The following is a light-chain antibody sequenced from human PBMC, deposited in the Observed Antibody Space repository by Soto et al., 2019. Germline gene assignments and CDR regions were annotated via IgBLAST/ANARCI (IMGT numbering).Light chain of an antibody. V-gene: IGLV2-14*01. CDR2: EVS. CDR3: SSFTTTTTLYI. Sequence: QSVLTQPASVSGSPGQSITISCTGTSSDVGGHEFVSWYQRHPGKAPQLMIYEVSDRPSGVSSRFSGSKSGNTASLTISGLQAEDEADYYCSSFTTTTTLYIFGTGTKVTVL. J-gene: IGLJ1*01. CDR1: SSDVGGHEF.